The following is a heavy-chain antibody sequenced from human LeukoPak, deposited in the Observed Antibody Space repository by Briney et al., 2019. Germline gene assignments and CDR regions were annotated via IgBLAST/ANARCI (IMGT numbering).Heavy chain of an antibody. V-gene: IGHV4-34*01. CDR2: INHSGST. J-gene: IGHJ4*02. Sequence: SETLSLTCAVYGGSFSGYYWSWIRQPPGKGLEWIGEINHSGSTNYNPSLKSRVTISADTSKNQFSLKLSSVTAADTAVYYCARGRKSFDYWGQGTLVTVSS. CDR3: ARGRKSFDY. CDR1: GGSFSGYY.